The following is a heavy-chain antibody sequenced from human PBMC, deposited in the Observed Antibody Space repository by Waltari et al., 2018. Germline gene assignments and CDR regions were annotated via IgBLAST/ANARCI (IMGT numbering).Heavy chain of an antibody. CDR1: GYTFNSYS. V-gene: IGHV3-21*01. CDR3: ARESVVTTNYFDY. Sequence: VQLVQSGAEVKKPGASVKVSCKASGYTFNSYSMNWVRQAPGKGLEWVSSISSGSTYMHYADSVKGRFTISRDNAMNSLYLQMNSLRAEDTAIYYCARESVVTTNYFDYWGQGTLVTVSS. D-gene: IGHD3-22*01. CDR2: ISSGSTYM. J-gene: IGHJ4*02.